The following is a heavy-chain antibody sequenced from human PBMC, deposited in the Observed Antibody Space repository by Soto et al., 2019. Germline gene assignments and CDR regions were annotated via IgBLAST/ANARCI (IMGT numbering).Heavy chain of an antibody. V-gene: IGHV1-18*01. Sequence: QVRLVQSGAEVKKPGASVKVSCKASGYTFTSYGISWVRQAPGQGLEWMGWISAYNGNTNYAQKLQGRVTMTTDTSTSTAYMELRSLRSDDTAVYYCARNRRLLLLGADAFDIWGQGTMVTVSS. CDR3: ARNRRLLLLGADAFDI. CDR2: ISAYNGNT. CDR1: GYTFTSYG. D-gene: IGHD3-22*01. J-gene: IGHJ3*02.